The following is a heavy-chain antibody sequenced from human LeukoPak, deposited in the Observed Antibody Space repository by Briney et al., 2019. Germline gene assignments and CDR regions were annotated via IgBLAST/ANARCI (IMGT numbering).Heavy chain of an antibody. V-gene: IGHV3-33*06. J-gene: IGHJ4*02. D-gene: IGHD3-3*01. CDR3: AKQEGLWSGYYSFDY. CDR2: IWYDGSKE. CDR1: VFTFSSYG. Sequence: GGSLRLSCAASVFTFSSYGMHWVRQAPGKGLDWVAVIWYDGSKEYYADSVKGRFSISRDNSKKTLYLQMNSLRAEDTAVYFCAKQEGLWSGYYSFDYWGQGTLVTVSS.